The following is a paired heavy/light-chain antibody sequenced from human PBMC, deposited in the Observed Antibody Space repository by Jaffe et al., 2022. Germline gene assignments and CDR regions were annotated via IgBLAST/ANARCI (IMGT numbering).Light chain of an antibody. CDR3: SAWDSSLRAWV. Sequence: QAGLTQPPSVSKGLRQTATLTCTGNNNNVGDLGASWLQQYPGHPPKLLSYRDDSRPSGNRPSGISERFSASRSGNIASLTITGLQPEDEADYYCSAWDSSLRAWVFGGGTKLTVL. CDR2: RDD. J-gene: IGLJ3*02. CDR1: NNNVGDLG. V-gene: IGLV10-54*04.
Heavy chain of an antibody. CDR1: GFSVSTKE. J-gene: IGHJ4*02. D-gene: IGHD7-27*01. CDR3: VTERGDEQWGFEY. CDR2: VYSSGGI. V-gene: IGHV3-66*02. Sequence: EVQLVESGGGFVQPGGSLRLSCAASGFSVSTKEMHWVRQAPGKGLEWVSLVYSSGGIYYGDSVKGRFTISRDNSKNMIFLQMNSLRGEDTALYYCVTERGDEQWGFEYWGQGALVTVSS.